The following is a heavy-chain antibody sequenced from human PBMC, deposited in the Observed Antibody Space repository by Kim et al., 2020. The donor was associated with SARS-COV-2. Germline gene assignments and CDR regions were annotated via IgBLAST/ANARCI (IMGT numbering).Heavy chain of an antibody. V-gene: IGHV4-34*01. CDR2: INHSGST. CDR1: GGSFSGYY. Sequence: SETLSLTCAVYGGSFSGYYWSWIRQPPGKGLEWIGEINHSGSTNYNPSIKSRVTISVDTSKNQFSLKLSSVTAADTAVYYCARGSLDTAVSMSDYYGSGSLPDYYYYGMDVWGQGTTVTVSS. D-gene: IGHD3-10*01. CDR3: ARGSLDTAVSMSDYYGSGSLPDYYYYGMDV. J-gene: IGHJ6*02.